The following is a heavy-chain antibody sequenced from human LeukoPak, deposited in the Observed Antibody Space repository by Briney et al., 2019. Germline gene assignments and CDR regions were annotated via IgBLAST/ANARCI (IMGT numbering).Heavy chain of an antibody. CDR2: ISSSSSYI. J-gene: IGHJ4*02. D-gene: IGHD3-3*01. Sequence: PGGSLRLSCAASGFTFSSYSMNWVRQAPGKGLEWVSSISSSSSYIYYADSVKGRFTISRDNAKNSLYLQMNSLRAEDTAVYYCARDPDPRRYDFWSGYYTPYFDYWGQGTLVTVSS. CDR3: ARDPDPRRYDFWSGYYTPYFDY. CDR1: GFTFSSYS. V-gene: IGHV3-21*04.